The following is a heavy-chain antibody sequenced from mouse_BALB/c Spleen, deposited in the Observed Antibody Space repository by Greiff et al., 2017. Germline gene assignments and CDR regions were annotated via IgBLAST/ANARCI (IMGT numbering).Heavy chain of an antibody. Sequence: QVQLQQSGAELVKPGASVKLSCKASGYTFTSYYMYWVKQRPGQGLEWIGEINPSNGGTNFNEKFKSKATLTVDKSSSTAYMQLSSLTSEDSAVYYCTREDDYDGAMDYWGQGTSVTVSS. V-gene: IGHV1S81*02. CDR1: GYTFTSYY. CDR3: TREDDYDGAMDY. J-gene: IGHJ4*01. CDR2: INPSNGGT. D-gene: IGHD2-4*01.